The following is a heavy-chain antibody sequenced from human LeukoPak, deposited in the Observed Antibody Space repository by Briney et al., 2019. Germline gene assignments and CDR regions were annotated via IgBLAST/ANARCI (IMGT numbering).Heavy chain of an antibody. J-gene: IGHJ4*02. V-gene: IGHV4-31*03. D-gene: IGHD3-22*01. Sequence: SSQTLSLTCTVSGGSISSGGYYWSWIRQHPGKGLEWIGYIYYSGSTYYNPSLKSRVTISVDTSKNQFSLKLSSVTAADTAVYYCARGVGSSGSMYDYWGQGTLVTVSS. CDR3: ARGVGSSGSMYDY. CDR1: GGSISSGGYY. CDR2: IYYSGST.